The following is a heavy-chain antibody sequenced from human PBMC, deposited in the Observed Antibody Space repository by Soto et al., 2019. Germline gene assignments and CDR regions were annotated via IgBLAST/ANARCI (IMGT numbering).Heavy chain of an antibody. Sequence: KPSETLSLTCAVSGGSISSSNWWSWVRQPPGKGLEWIGEIYHSGSTNCNPSLKSRVTISVDKSKNQFSLKLSSVTAADTAVYYCARREIAAAGTGGYFDYWGQGTLVTVSS. J-gene: IGHJ4*02. CDR1: GGSISSSNW. D-gene: IGHD6-13*01. CDR3: ARREIAAAGTGGYFDY. V-gene: IGHV4-4*02. CDR2: IYHSGST.